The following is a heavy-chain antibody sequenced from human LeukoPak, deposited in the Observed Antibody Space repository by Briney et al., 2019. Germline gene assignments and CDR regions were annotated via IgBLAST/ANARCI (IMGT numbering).Heavy chain of an antibody. CDR1: GFTFSDSY. CDR2: ISSTGSHT. V-gene: IGHV3-11*05. CDR3: ARGSARWFDP. Sequence: GGSLRLSCAASGFTFSDSYMSWIRQAAGKRLEWVSYISSTGSHTNYADSVKGRFTISRDNAKKSLYLQMNSLRAEDTAVYYCARGSARWFDPWGQGTLVTVSS. J-gene: IGHJ5*02.